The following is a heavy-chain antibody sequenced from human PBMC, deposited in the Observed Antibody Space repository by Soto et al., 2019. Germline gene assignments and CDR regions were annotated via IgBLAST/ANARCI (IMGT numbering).Heavy chain of an antibody. CDR3: ERSCSNRDAFDI. D-gene: IGHD2-21*01. Sequence: SETLSLTCTVSGDSISSYYWSWIRQPPGKGLEWIGNISYSGSTNCNPSLKSRVTMSVDTSKTQFSLKLSSVTAADTAVYYCERSCSNRDAFDIWGQGTMVPVSS. CDR1: GDSISSYY. V-gene: IGHV4-59*01. J-gene: IGHJ3*02. CDR2: ISYSGST.